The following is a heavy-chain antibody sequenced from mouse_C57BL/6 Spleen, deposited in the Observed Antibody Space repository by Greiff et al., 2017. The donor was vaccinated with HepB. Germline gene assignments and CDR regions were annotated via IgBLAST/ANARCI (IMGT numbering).Heavy chain of an antibody. CDR2: ISDGGSYT. Sequence: EVQLVESGGGLVKPGGSLKLSCAASGFTFSSYAMSWVRQTPEKRLEWVATISDGGSYTYYPDNVKGRFTISRDNAKNNLYLQMSHLKSEDTAMYYVAREGYVNSGYFVFWGTGTTVTFSS. CDR3: AREGYVNSGYFVF. J-gene: IGHJ1*02. CDR1: GFTFSSYA. V-gene: IGHV5-4*01. D-gene: IGHD2-10*02.